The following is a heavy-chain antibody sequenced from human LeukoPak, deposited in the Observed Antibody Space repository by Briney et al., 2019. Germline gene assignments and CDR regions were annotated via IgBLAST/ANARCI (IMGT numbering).Heavy chain of an antibody. D-gene: IGHD2-2*01. V-gene: IGHV3-21*04. CDR1: GLIFSDFG. CDR2: ISSRGTST. Sequence: GGSLRLSCVASGLIFSDFGMNWVRQVPGKGLEWVAFISSRGTSTFYAESVKGRFTISRDTGKKSLDLQMTSLRVEDTGAYYCVRGTDCSATTCYPLSAFDYWGQGTLVTVSS. J-gene: IGHJ4*02. CDR3: VRGTDCSATTCYPLSAFDY.